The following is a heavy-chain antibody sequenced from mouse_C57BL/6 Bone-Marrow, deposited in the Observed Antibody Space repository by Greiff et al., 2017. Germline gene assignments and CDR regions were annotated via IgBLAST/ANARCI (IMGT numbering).Heavy chain of an antibody. CDR2: IDPSDSET. CDR1: GYTFTSYW. Sequence: QVQLQQPGAELVRPGSSVKLSCKASGYTFTSYWMHWVKQRPIQGLEWIGNIDPSDSETHYNQKFKDKATLTVDKSSSTAYMQLSSRTSEDSAVYYCAREDYDGDWYFDVWGTGTTVTVSS. V-gene: IGHV1-52*01. CDR3: AREDYDGDWYFDV. D-gene: IGHD2-4*01. J-gene: IGHJ1*03.